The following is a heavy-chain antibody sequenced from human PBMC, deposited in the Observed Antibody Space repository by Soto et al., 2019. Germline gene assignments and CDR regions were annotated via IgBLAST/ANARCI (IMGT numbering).Heavy chain of an antibody. CDR3: ARGGGVGVAGSAAFDM. V-gene: IGHV1-2*02. Sequence: QLHLVQSGAVVKKPGASVTVSCSASGYPVTAYYMHWVRQAPGRGLELMGGINPATGAAKYTQTFQGRVTMSRDTSTSTVFMELGGLTSADTAVFYCARGGGVGVAGSAAFDMWGQGTLVTVSS. CDR1: GYPVTAYY. J-gene: IGHJ3*02. CDR2: INPATGAA. D-gene: IGHD3-3*01.